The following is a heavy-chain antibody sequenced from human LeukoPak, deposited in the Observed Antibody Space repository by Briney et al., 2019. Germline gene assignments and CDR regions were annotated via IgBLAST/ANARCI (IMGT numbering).Heavy chain of an antibody. CDR3: ARAWKDAFDI. V-gene: IGHV3-21*01. Sequence: GGSLRLSCEASGFSFSSYNMDWVRQTPGKGLEWISSITTSSSYTFYADSVKGRFTISRDNARNPLYLQMNSLTAEDTAVYYCARAWKDAFDIWGQGTMVTVSS. CDR1: GFSFSSYN. CDR2: ITTSSSYT. J-gene: IGHJ3*02. D-gene: IGHD1-1*01.